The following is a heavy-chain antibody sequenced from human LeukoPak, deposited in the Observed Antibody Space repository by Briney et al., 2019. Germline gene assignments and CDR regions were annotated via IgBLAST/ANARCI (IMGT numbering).Heavy chain of an antibody. CDR3: VPAAYDFDY. V-gene: IGHV4-39*01. CDR2: IYYSGST. CDR1: GDSISSSFYY. J-gene: IGHJ4*02. Sequence: SETLSLTCTVSGDSISSSFYYWGWIRQPPGKGLEWIGSIYYSGSTYYNPSLKSRVTISVDTSKNQFSLKLSSVTAADTAVYYCVPAAYDFDYWGQGTLVTVSS. D-gene: IGHD2-2*01.